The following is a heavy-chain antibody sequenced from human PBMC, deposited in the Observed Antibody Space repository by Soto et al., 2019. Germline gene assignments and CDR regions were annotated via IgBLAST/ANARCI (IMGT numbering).Heavy chain of an antibody. V-gene: IGHV3-23*01. D-gene: IGHD3-22*01. CDR2: ISGSGGST. CDR3: AKDRITMIVDL. J-gene: IGHJ4*02. CDR1: GFTFSSYA. Sequence: GGSLRLSCAASGFTFSSYAMSWVRPPPGKGLEWVSAISGSGGSTYNADSVRGRFTISRDNSKNTLYLQMNSLRAEDTAVYYCAKDRITMIVDLWGQGTLVTVSS.